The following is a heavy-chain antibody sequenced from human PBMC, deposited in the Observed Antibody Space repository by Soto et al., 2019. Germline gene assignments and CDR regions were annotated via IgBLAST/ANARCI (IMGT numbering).Heavy chain of an antibody. CDR2: ISGSGGST. J-gene: IGHJ4*01. CDR1: GFTFSSYA. V-gene: IGHV3-23*01. Sequence: EVQLLKSGGGLVQPGGSLRLSCAASGFTFSSYAMSWVRQAPGKGLEWVAAISGSGGSTYYADSVNGRFTISRDNSKNTLYLQMNSLRAEDTAVYYCAKSLYYDFWSGQSDYFDYWCHGTLVTVSS. CDR3: AKSLYYDFWSGQSDYFDY. D-gene: IGHD3-3*01.